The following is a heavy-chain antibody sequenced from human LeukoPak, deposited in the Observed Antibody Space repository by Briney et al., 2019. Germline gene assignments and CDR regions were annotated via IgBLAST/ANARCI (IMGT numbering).Heavy chain of an antibody. CDR2: INHSGRT. V-gene: IGHV4-34*01. J-gene: IGHJ3*02. CDR1: GGSFSGYY. D-gene: IGHD3-22*01. CDR3: ARGPRITMIVVVIDDDAFDI. Sequence: SETLSLTCAVYGGSFSGYYWSWIRQPPGKGLEWIGEINHSGRTNYNPSLKSRVTISVDTSKNQFSLKLSSVTAADTAVYYCARGPRITMIVVVIDDDAFDIWGQGTMVTVSS.